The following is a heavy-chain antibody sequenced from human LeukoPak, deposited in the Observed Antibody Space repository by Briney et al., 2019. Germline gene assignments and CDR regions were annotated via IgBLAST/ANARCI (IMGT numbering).Heavy chain of an antibody. CDR2: IQPDGSQG. CDR3: TRDPLYGALDS. Sequence: PGGSLRLSCVASGVTFGSYWMTWVRQAPGKGLEWVANIQPDGSQGLYVDSVKGRFIISRGNAKKSLYLQMNSLRAEDTAVYYCTRDPLYGALDSWGQGTLVTVSS. V-gene: IGHV3-7*01. J-gene: IGHJ4*02. CDR1: GVTFGSYW. D-gene: IGHD4-17*01.